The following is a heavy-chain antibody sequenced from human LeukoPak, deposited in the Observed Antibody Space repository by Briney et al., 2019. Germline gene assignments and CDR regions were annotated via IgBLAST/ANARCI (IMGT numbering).Heavy chain of an antibody. Sequence: GGSLRLSCAASGFTFSSYWMSWVRQAPEKRLEWVANIKQDGNEKYYVDSVKGRFAISRDNAKNSLYLQMNSLRAEDTAVYYCASQHCSSTTCYTDAFDIWGQGTMVTVSS. J-gene: IGHJ3*02. CDR3: ASQHCSSTTCYTDAFDI. D-gene: IGHD2-2*02. CDR1: GFTFSSYW. V-gene: IGHV3-7*01. CDR2: IKQDGNEK.